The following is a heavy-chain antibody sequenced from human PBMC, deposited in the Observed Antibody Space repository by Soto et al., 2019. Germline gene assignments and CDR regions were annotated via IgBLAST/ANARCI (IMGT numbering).Heavy chain of an antibody. CDR1: GGTFSSYA. D-gene: IGHD3-22*01. CDR2: IIPIFGTA. Sequence: GASVKVSCKASGGTFSSYAISWVRQAPGQGLEWMGGIIPIFGTANYAQKFQGRVTITADESTSTAYMELSSLRSEDTAVYYCATRWPGLGDSSGYYYDAPYYYYGMDVWGQGTTVTVSS. CDR3: ATRWPGLGDSSGYYYDAPYYYYGMDV. J-gene: IGHJ6*02. V-gene: IGHV1-69*13.